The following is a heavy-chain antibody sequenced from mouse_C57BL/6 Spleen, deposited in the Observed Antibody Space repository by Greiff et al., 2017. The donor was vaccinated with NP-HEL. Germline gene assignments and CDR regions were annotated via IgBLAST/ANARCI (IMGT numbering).Heavy chain of an antibody. CDR1: GYTFTSYG. CDR3: ARHYYGSSYEAY. Sequence: VQLQESGAELARPGASVTLSCKASGYTFTSYGFSWVKQRTGQGLEWIGEIYPSSGTTYYNEKFKGKATLTADKSSSTAYMELRSLTSEDAAVYFCARHYYGSSYEAYWGQGTLVTVSA. V-gene: IGHV1-81*01. D-gene: IGHD1-1*01. J-gene: IGHJ3*01. CDR2: IYPSSGTT.